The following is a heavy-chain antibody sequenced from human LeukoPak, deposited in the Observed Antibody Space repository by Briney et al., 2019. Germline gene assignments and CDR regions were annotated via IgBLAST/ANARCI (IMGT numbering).Heavy chain of an antibody. CDR2: INPNSGDT. J-gene: IGHJ5*02. Sequence: ASVKVSCKASGYSFTGYYMHWVRQAPGQGLEWMGWINPNSGDTKYAQKFQGRVTMTRDTSISTAYMELSRLRSDDTAVYYCARDESYSSGWYRWNWFDPWGQGTLVTVSS. D-gene: IGHD6-19*01. V-gene: IGHV1-2*02. CDR1: GYSFTGYY. CDR3: ARDESYSSGWYRWNWFDP.